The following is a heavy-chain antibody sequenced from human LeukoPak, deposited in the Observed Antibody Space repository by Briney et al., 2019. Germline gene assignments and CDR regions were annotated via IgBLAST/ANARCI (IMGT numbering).Heavy chain of an antibody. J-gene: IGHJ4*02. CDR2: INYNGGNT. Sequence: GSLKLSCKASGFTFAGYAINWVRQATGKGLEWVAWINYNGGNTHYAQTLKGRVTMTRNTSISTAYMELSSLRPEDTAVYYCAREGRGEDIVVVPAAMGYWGQGTLVTVSS. D-gene: IGHD2-2*01. CDR1: GFTFAGYA. CDR3: AREGRGEDIVVVPAAMGY. V-gene: IGHV1-8*01.